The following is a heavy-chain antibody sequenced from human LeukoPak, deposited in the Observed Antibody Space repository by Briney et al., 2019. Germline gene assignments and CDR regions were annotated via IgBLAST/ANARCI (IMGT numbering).Heavy chain of an antibody. J-gene: IGHJ5*02. CDR2: INWNGGST. V-gene: IGHV3-20*01. Sequence: GGSLRLSCAASGFTFDDYGMSWVRQAPGKGLEWVSGINWNGGSTGYADSVKGRFTISRDNAKNSLYLQMNSLRAEDTALYHCARGIAAAVYNWFDPWGRGTLVTVSS. CDR3: ARGIAAAVYNWFDP. CDR1: GFTFDDYG. D-gene: IGHD6-13*01.